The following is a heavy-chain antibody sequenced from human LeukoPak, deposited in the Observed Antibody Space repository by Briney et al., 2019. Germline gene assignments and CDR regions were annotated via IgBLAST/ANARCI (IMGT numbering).Heavy chain of an antibody. Sequence: WASVKVSRKASGYTFTGYYMHWVRQAPGHGLEWMGWINPNSGGTNYAQKFQGRVTMTRDTSISTAYMELSRLRSDDTAVYYCARAIHYYDSSGMGYWGQGTLVTVSS. CDR2: INPNSGGT. D-gene: IGHD3-22*01. CDR3: ARAIHYYDSSGMGY. CDR1: GYTFTGYY. J-gene: IGHJ4*02. V-gene: IGHV1-2*02.